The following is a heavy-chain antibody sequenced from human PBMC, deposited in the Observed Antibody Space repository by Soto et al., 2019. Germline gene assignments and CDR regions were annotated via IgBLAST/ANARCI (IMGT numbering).Heavy chain of an antibody. CDR1: GFTFSTFA. D-gene: IGHD2-21*01. CDR2: ISGSGGNT. J-gene: IGHJ5*02. CDR3: AKGDVLMTTWGGWCNCFDP. V-gene: IGHV3-23*01. Sequence: EVQLLESGGSLVQPGGSLRLSCAASGFTFSTFAMNWVRQAPGEGLEWVSSISGSGGNTQYADSVKGRVTISRDNSKNTLYLQMNTLRGQDTAVYYCAKGDVLMTTWGGWCNCFDPWGQGTLVIVSS.